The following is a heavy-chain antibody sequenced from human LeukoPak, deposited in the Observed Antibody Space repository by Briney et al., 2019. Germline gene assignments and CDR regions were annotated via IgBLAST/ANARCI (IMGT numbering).Heavy chain of an antibody. V-gene: IGHV3-23*01. CDR2: ISGNGGGT. CDR3: ARVYRSGGSCFDY. J-gene: IGHJ4*02. CDR1: VFPFSGYA. D-gene: IGHD2-15*01. Sequence: GGSLRLSCAASVFPFSGYAMSWVRQAPGKGLEWVSAISGNGGGTYYADSLKGRFTISRDNPKNTLNLQMNSLRAEDTAVYYCARVYRSGGSCFDYWGQGTLVTVSS.